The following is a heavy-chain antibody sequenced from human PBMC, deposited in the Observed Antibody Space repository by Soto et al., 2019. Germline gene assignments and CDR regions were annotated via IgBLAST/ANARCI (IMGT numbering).Heavy chain of an antibody. Sequence: SETLSLTCAVSGGSISSSNWWSWVRQPPGKGLEWIGEIYHIGSTNYNPSLKSRVTISVNKSKNQFSLKLSSVTAADTAVYYGARDPVATGWFDPWGQGTLVTVSS. J-gene: IGHJ5*02. CDR1: GGSISSSNW. D-gene: IGHD5-12*01. CDR2: IYHIGST. CDR3: ARDPVATGWFDP. V-gene: IGHV4-4*02.